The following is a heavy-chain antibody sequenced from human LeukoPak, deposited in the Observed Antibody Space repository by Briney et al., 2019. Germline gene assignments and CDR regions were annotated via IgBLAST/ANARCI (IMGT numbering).Heavy chain of an antibody. CDR3: ARGEGSGNYYFDY. CDR1: GGSVTSADYY. D-gene: IGHD3-10*01. CDR2: IYHSGST. V-gene: IGHV4-30-2*06. J-gene: IGHJ4*02. Sequence: SETLSLTCSVSGGSVTSADYYWTWIRQSPVKGLEWIGYIYHSGSTYYNPSLKSRVTISVDRSKNQFSLKLSSVTAADTAVYYCARGEGSGNYYFDYWGQGTLVTVSS.